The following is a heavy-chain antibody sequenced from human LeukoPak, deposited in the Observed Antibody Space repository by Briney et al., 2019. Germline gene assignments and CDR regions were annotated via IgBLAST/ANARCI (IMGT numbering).Heavy chain of an antibody. J-gene: IGHJ4*02. CDR3: ARGYNSALDY. Sequence: AGGSLRLSCATSEFTFSYYWMSWVRQAPGKGLEWVANIKQDGSEKNFVDSVKGRFTISRDNAKNSLYLQMNSLRPEDTAVYYCARGYNSALDYWGQGSLVTVSS. D-gene: IGHD1-14*01. V-gene: IGHV3-7*04. CDR2: IKQDGSEK. CDR1: EFTFSYYW.